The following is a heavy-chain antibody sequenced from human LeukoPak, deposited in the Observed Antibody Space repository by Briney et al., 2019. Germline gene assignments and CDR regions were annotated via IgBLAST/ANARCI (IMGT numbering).Heavy chain of an antibody. CDR1: GGSISSGGYS. J-gene: IGHJ4*02. V-gene: IGHV4-30-2*01. D-gene: IGHD5-18*01. CDR2: IYHSGST. CDR3: ARNGYSYGSYYFDY. Sequence: SETLSLTCAVSGGSISSGGYSWSWIRQPPGKGLEWIGYIYHSGSTYYNPSLKSRVTISVDRSKNQFSLKLSSVTAADTAVYYCARNGYSYGSYYFDYWGQGTLVTVSS.